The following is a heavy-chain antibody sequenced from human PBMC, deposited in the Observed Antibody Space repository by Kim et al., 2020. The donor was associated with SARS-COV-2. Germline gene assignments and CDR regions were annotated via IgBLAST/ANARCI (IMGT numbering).Heavy chain of an antibody. CDR3: ARRRDDGWDRYFDY. J-gene: IGHJ4*02. CDR1: GGSVISGNYY. V-gene: IGHV4-61*03. CDR2: IYYSGST. Sequence: SETLSLTCTVSGGSVISGNYYWTWIRQPPGKALEWIGYIYYSGSTTYNPSLKSRVTMSVDTSKNHFSLNLSSVTTADTAVYYCARRRDDGWDRYFDYWGQGILVTVSS. D-gene: IGHD6-19*01.